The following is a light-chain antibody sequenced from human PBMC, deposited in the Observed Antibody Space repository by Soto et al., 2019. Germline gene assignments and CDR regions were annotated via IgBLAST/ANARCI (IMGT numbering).Light chain of an antibody. V-gene: IGLV2-23*02. J-gene: IGLJ3*02. CDR3: CSYAGSSTPHWV. CDR2: EVS. CDR1: SSDVGSYNL. Sequence: QSALTQPASVSGSAGQSITISCTGTSSDVGSYNLVSWYQQHPGKAPKLMIYEVSKRPSGVSNRFSGSKSGNTASLTISGLQAEDEADYYCCSYAGSSTPHWVFSGGTKLTVL.